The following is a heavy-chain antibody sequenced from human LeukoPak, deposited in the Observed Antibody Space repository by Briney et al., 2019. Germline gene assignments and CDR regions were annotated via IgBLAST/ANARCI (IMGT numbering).Heavy chain of an antibody. J-gene: IGHJ3*01. Sequence: GGSLRLSCAASGFTFSSYGMHWVRQAPGKGLEWVSFISYDGSDEYYADSVKGRFTISRDNSKNTLYLQMNNLITEDTAVYYCARSPSRWGAFDVWGQGTMVTVSS. CDR2: ISYDGSDE. CDR3: ARSPSRWGAFDV. V-gene: IGHV3-30*19. D-gene: IGHD6-19*01. CDR1: GFTFSSYG.